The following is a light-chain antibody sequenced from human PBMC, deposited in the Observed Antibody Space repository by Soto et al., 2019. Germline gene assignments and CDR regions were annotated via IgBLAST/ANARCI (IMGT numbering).Light chain of an antibody. CDR1: QGMSTY. V-gene: IGKV1-9*01. CDR3: QQLNGYQLA. J-gene: IGKJ4*01. CDR2: SAS. Sequence: DIQLTQSPSFLSASVGDTVTITCRASQGMSTYLAWYQQKPGKVPKLLIRSASTLQSGVPPRFSGGGSGTEFTLTISTLQPDDSSIYYCQQLNGYQLAFGGRTNLEIK.